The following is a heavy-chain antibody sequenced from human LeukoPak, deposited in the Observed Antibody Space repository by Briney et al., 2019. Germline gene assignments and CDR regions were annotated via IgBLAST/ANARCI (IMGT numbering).Heavy chain of an antibody. CDR3: AKVADSGSLD. D-gene: IGHD1-26*01. CDR2: ISGSGGST. J-gene: IGHJ4*02. V-gene: IGHV3-23*01. CDR1: GFIFSSYS. Sequence: GGSLRLSCAASGFIFSSYSLNWVRQAPGKGLEWVSAISGSGGSTYYADSVKGRFTISRDNSKNTLYLQMNSLRAEDTAVYYCAKVADSGSLDWGQGTLVTVSS.